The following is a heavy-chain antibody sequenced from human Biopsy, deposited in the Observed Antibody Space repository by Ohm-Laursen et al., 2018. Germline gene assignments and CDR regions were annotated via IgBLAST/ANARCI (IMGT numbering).Heavy chain of an antibody. CDR1: GGSTNDYF. J-gene: IGHJ2*01. CDR2: IYSSGGS. Sequence: SDTLSLTCSVSGGSTNDYFWLWTRQPAGETLEWIGRIYSSGGSSYNPSLKSRISMSMDTSNNQFSLTLTSVPAADQAVYYCARTPGKAVAGRFLDLWGRGTLVTVSS. CDR3: ARTPGKAVAGRFLDL. D-gene: IGHD6-19*01. V-gene: IGHV4-4*07.